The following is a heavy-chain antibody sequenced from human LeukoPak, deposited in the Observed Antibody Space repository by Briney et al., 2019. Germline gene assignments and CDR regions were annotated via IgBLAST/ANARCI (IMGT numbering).Heavy chain of an antibody. J-gene: IGHJ6*04. D-gene: IGHD3-10*01. CDR3: AKDLSARFGELLFFMDV. V-gene: IGHV3-30*18. CDR1: GFTFSSYG. CDR2: ISYDGSNK. Sequence: PGRSLRLSCAASGFTFSSYGIHWVRQAPGTGLEWVAVISYDGSNKYYADSVKGRFTISRDNSKNTLYLQMNSLRAEDTAVYYCAKDLSARFGELLFFMDVWGKGTTVTVSS.